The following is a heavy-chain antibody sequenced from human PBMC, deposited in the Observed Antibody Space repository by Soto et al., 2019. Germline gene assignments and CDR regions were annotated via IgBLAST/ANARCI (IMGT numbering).Heavy chain of an antibody. CDR1: GGSISSSY. CDR2: IYYSGGT. J-gene: IGHJ5*02. D-gene: IGHD1-1*01. V-gene: IGHV4-59*08. CDR3: ARHEGTFDP. Sequence: QVQLQESGPGLVRPSETLSLTCTVSGGSISSSYWSWVRQPPGKGLEWIGYIYYSGGTNYKPSLKSRVSISLDTSKNQFSLKLSSVTAADTAVYYCARHEGTFDPWGQGTLVTVSS.